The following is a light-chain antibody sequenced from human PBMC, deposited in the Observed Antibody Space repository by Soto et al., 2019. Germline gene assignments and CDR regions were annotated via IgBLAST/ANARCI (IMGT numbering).Light chain of an antibody. CDR1: QSISVW. J-gene: IGKJ1*01. Sequence: DIQMTQSPSTLSGSVGDRVTITCRASQSISVWLAWYQQKAGKAPNLLIYKASRLESGVPSRFSGSGSETEFTLTISGLQPGDSATYYCQQYNSYSPTFGQGTKVDNK. CDR2: KAS. CDR3: QQYNSYSPT. V-gene: IGKV1-5*03.